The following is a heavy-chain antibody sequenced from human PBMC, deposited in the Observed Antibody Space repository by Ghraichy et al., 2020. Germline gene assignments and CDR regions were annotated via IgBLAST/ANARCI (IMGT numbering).Heavy chain of an antibody. CDR1: GGSIGTYY. J-gene: IGHJ3*02. CDR3: ARGGGSSSWYAFDI. CDR2: IHYSGST. V-gene: IGHV4-59*01. Sequence: SQTLSLTCTVSGGSIGTYYWSWIRQPPGKGLEWIGYIHYSGSTNHNPSLKSRVTISVDTSKNHFSLKLSSVTAADTAVYYCARGGGSSSWYAFDIWGQGTIVTVSS. D-gene: IGHD6-13*01.